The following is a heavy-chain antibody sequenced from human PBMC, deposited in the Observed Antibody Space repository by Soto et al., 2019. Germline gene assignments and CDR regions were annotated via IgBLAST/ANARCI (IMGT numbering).Heavy chain of an antibody. J-gene: IGHJ4*02. D-gene: IGHD3-16*02. CDR3: ARYRFTAAWSTFHY. V-gene: IGHV4-31*11. CDR2: VSHRGNT. Sequence: QVQLQQSGPGLVKPSQTLSLTCAVSGVSVGSDAYYWSWIRQHPGKGLEWVGFVSHRGNTYYNPSLNCRLTLSVDMSRNQFFLHLTSVTAADTAVYFCARYRFTAAWSTFHYWVQGPLCTVAS. CDR1: GVSVGSDAYY.